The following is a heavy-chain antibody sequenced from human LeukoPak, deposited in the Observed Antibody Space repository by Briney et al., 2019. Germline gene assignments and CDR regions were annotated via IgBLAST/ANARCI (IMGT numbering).Heavy chain of an antibody. CDR1: GGTFSSYA. J-gene: IGHJ4*02. CDR3: ARVRPYSSSWGVDY. CDR2: INPNSGGT. V-gene: IGHV1-2*02. Sequence: ASVKVSCKASGGTFSSYAISWVRQAPGQGLEWMGWINPNSGGTNYAQKFQGRVTMTRDTSISTAYMELSRLRSDDMAVYYCARVRPYSSSWGVDYWGQGTLVTVSS. D-gene: IGHD6-13*01.